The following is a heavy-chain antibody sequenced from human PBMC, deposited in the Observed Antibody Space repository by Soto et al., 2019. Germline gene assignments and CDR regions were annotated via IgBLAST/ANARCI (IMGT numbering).Heavy chain of an antibody. D-gene: IGHD6-19*01. CDR3: ARDSQKWLVEAFDI. CDR1: GYTFISYG. J-gene: IGHJ3*02. Sequence: QVQLAQSGGEVKKPGASVRVSCKASGYTFISYGISWVRQAPGQGLEWMGWISPYNGNTNYAQSFQGRVSMSTDTSTSTAYMELRSLRSDDTAVYYCARDSQKWLVEAFDIWGQGTRVTVSS. V-gene: IGHV1-18*01. CDR2: ISPYNGNT.